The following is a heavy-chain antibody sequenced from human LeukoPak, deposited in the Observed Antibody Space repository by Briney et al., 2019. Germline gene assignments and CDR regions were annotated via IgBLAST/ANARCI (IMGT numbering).Heavy chain of an antibody. D-gene: IGHD6-6*01. CDR1: GFTFSSYS. J-gene: IGHJ4*02. CDR3: SVQYSSSSVVDY. Sequence: PGGSLRLSCAASGFTFSSYSMNWVRLAPGKGLEWVSYISSSGSIMYSADSVKGRFTISRDNAKNSLYLQMNSLRAEDTAIYYCSVQYSSSSVVDYWGQGTLVTVSS. V-gene: IGHV3-48*04. CDR2: ISSSGSIM.